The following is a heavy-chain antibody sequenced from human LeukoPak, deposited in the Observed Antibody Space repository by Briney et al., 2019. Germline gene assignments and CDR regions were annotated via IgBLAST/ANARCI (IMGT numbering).Heavy chain of an antibody. Sequence: ASVKVSCKASGYTFTSYGISWVRQAPGQGFEWMGWISAYNGNTNYAQKLQGRVTMTTDTSTSTAYMELRSLRSDDTAVYYCARRPPYSSGWYTFDYWGQGTLVTVSS. CDR3: ARRPPYSSGWYTFDY. J-gene: IGHJ4*02. D-gene: IGHD6-19*01. CDR1: GYTFTSYG. CDR2: ISAYNGNT. V-gene: IGHV1-18*01.